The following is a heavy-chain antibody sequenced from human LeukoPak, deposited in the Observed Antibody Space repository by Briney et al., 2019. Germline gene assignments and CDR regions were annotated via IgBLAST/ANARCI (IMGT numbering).Heavy chain of an antibody. CDR1: GFTVSSNY. Sequence: GGSLRLSCAASGFTVSSNYMSWVRQAPGKGLEWVAFIRYDGSNKYYADSVKGRFTISRDNSKNTLYLQMNSLRAEDTAVYYCAGEGGRLRFLEWLLYWGQGTLVTVSS. CDR2: IRYDGSNK. V-gene: IGHV3-30*02. CDR3: AGEGGRLRFLEWLLY. J-gene: IGHJ4*02. D-gene: IGHD3-3*01.